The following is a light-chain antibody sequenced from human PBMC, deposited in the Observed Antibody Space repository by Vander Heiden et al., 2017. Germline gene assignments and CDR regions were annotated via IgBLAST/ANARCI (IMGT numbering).Light chain of an antibody. CDR1: KLGDKY. Sequence: SYELTQPPSVSVPPGQTASITCSGDKLGDKYACWYQQTPGQSLVLVIYQDSKRPSGIPERFSGSNSGNTATLTISGTQAMDEADYYCQAWDSSSVVFGGGTKLTVL. CDR2: QDS. V-gene: IGLV3-1*01. J-gene: IGLJ2*01. CDR3: QAWDSSSVV.